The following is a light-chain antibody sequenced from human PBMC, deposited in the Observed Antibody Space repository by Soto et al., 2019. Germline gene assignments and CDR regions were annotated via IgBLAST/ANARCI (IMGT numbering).Light chain of an antibody. CDR2: DAT. Sequence: EIVMTQSPATLSESPGERVTLSCRASQSISSNLAWYQQKPGQPPRLLIYDATSRATGIPSRFSGSGSGTDFTLTITSLQSEDVAVYFCQQYHGWPPLTFGGGTKVEIK. CDR3: QQYHGWPPLT. CDR1: QSISSN. J-gene: IGKJ4*01. V-gene: IGKV3D-15*01.